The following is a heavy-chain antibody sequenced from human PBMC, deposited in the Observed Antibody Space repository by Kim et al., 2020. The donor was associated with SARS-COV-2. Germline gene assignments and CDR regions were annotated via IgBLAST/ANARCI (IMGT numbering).Heavy chain of an antibody. D-gene: IGHD6-19*01. Sequence: GGSLRLSCAASGFTFRSYSMNWVRQAPGKGLEWVSSIRSSSRYIYYADSVKGRCTISRDNAENSLYLQMNSLRAEDTAVSYCSKSLVASVAGTFDYWGQGTLVPVSS. CDR3: SKSLVASVAGTFDY. CDR2: IRSSSRYI. J-gene: IGHJ4*02. V-gene: IGHV3-21*01. CDR1: GFTFRSYS.